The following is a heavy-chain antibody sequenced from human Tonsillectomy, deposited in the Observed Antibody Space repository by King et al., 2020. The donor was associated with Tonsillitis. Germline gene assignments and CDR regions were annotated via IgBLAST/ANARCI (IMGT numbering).Heavy chain of an antibody. D-gene: IGHD2-15*01. CDR2: NIPIFGKS. Sequence: QLVQSGAEVKNPGSSVKVSCKASGGTFSSYDITCVRQAPGQGLQWMGGNIPIFGKSKYAQKWQGRLSITADESTSTAYMELSSLRSEDTAVYYCARGGGSPHSGLAVWGQGTTVIVSS. J-gene: IGHJ6*02. CDR1: GGTFSSYD. V-gene: IGHV1-69*12. CDR3: ARGGGSPHSGLAV.